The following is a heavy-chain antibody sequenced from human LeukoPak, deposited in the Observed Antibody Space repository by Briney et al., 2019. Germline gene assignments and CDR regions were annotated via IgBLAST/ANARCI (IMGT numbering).Heavy chain of an antibody. CDR3: AAQGGSGDLRY. CDR1: GFTFSTYS. Sequence: GGSLRLSCAASGFTFSTYSMNWVRQAPGKGLEWVGRIKRIIDGGTTDYAAPVKGRFTVSRDDSINTLYLQMSSLKTEDTAVYYCAAQGGSGDLRYWGQGTLVTVSS. D-gene: IGHD4-17*01. J-gene: IGHJ4*02. CDR2: IKRIIDGGTT. V-gene: IGHV3-15*01.